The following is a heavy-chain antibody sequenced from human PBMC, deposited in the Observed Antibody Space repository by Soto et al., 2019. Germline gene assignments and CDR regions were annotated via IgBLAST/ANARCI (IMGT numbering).Heavy chain of an antibody. Sequence: SVKVPCKASGGTFSSYAISWVRQAPGQGLEWMGGIIPIFGTANYAQKFQGRVTITADESTSTAYMELSSLRSEDTAVYYCARDGPYYYGSGSHYYYYGMDVWGQGTTVTVSS. CDR1: GGTFSSYA. D-gene: IGHD3-10*01. V-gene: IGHV1-69*13. J-gene: IGHJ6*02. CDR2: IIPIFGTA. CDR3: ARDGPYYYGSGSHYYYYGMDV.